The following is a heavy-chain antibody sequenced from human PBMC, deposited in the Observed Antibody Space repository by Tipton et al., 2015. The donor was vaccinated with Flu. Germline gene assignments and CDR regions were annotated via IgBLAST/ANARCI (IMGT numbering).Heavy chain of an antibody. CDR2: IGSGGNAI. V-gene: IGHV3-11*04. CDR1: GFSFSDYY. Sequence: QVQLVQSGGGLVKPGGSLRLSCTVSGFSFSDYYMSWIRQAPGKGPEWIAYIGSGGNAIYYADSVKGRFTISRDNAKNSVYLQMNSLRAEDTAVYYCVRGDYGDYKMYGVDVWGQGTTATVSS. CDR3: VRGDYGDYKMYGVDV. J-gene: IGHJ6*02. D-gene: IGHD4-17*01.